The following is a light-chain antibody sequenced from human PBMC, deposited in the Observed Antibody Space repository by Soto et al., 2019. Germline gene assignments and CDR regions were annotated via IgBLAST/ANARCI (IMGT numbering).Light chain of an antibody. CDR1: QTVRNNY. Sequence: VLTQSPGTLSLSPGERSTLSRRASQTVRNNYLAWYQQNPGQAPRLLIYDASSRATGIPDRFSGGGSGTDFTLTISRLEPEDFAVYYCQQISSYPLTVAEGTRGIS. J-gene: IGKJ4*01. CDR2: DAS. CDR3: QQISSYPLT. V-gene: IGKV3-20*01.